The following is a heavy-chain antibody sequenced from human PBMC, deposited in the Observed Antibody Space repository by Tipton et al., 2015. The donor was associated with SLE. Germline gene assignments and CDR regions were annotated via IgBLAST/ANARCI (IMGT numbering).Heavy chain of an antibody. CDR2: IKQDGSEK. J-gene: IGHJ4*02. Sequence: SLRLSCAASGFTFSSYWMSWVRQALGKGLEWVANIKQDGSEKYYVDSVKGRFTISRDNAKNSLYLQMNSLRAEDTAVYYCARDSFDYGGPCDYWGQGTLVTVSS. D-gene: IGHD4-23*01. CDR3: ARDSFDYGGPCDY. V-gene: IGHV3-7*01. CDR1: GFTFSSYW.